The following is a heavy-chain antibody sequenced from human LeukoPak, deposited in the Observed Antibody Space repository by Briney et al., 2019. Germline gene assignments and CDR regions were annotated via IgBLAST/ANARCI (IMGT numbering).Heavy chain of an antibody. J-gene: IGHJ4*02. CDR3: AGLYLPATRFDY. CDR1: GYSISSGYY. Sequence: TSETLSLTCTVSGYSISSGYYWGWIRQPPGKGLEWIGSIYHSGRTFYNPSLKSRVTISVDTSKNQFSLKLTSVTAAAPAVYYCAGLYLPATRFDYWGEGTLVTVSS. CDR2: IYHSGRT. D-gene: IGHD5-24*01. V-gene: IGHV4-38-2*02.